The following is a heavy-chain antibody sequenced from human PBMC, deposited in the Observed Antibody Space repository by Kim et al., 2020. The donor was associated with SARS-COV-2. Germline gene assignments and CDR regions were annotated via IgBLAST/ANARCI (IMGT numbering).Heavy chain of an antibody. V-gene: IGHV4-31*03. CDR2: MYHSGTT. Sequence: SETLSLTCSVSGGSITSAGYYWSWNRQRPWMGPEWIASMYHSGTTYYNPSLRSRVAISVDSSKNQFSLSLSSVTAADTAVYYCARLYGRSSGQRFDVAF. CDR1: GGSITSAGYY. J-gene: IGHJ3*01. D-gene: IGHD3-9*01. CDR3: ARLYGRSSGQRFDVAF.